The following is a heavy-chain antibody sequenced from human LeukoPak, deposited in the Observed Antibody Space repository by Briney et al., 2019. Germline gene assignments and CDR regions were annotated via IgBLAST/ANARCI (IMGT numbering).Heavy chain of an antibody. D-gene: IGHD6-13*01. Sequence: GGSLRLSCAGSGITLSSYWMSWVRQAPGKGLEWVANIKQDASEKYFVDSLRGRFTISRDNAKNSLFLQMNSLRAEDTAVYYCAKGEMYRNTWYSDYWGQGTLVTVSS. V-gene: IGHV3-7*05. CDR2: IKQDASEK. CDR3: AKGEMYRNTWYSDY. CDR1: GITLSSYW. J-gene: IGHJ4*02.